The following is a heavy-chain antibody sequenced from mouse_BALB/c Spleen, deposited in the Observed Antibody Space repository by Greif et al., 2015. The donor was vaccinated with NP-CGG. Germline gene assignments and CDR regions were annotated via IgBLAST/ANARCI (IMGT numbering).Heavy chain of an antibody. V-gene: IGHV14-3*02. D-gene: IGHD1-1*01. CDR2: IDPANGNT. J-gene: IGHJ4*01. CDR3: ARSSYYAGAMDY. CDR1: GFNIKDTY. Sequence: VQLQQSGAELVKPGASVKLSCTASGFNIKDTYMHWVKQRPEQGLEWIGRIDPANGNTKYDPKFQGKATITADTSSNTAYLQLSSLTSEDTAVYYCARSSYYAGAMDYWGQGTSVTVSS.